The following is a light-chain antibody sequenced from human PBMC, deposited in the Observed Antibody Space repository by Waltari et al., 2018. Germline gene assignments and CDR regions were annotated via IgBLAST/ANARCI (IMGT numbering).Light chain of an antibody. CDR1: QSVLYSSNNKNY. CDR2: WAS. V-gene: IGKV4-1*01. CDR3: QQYYTSPQT. Sequence: DVVMTQSPDSLAVSLGEGATTNCNSSQSVLYSSNNKNYLAWFQKKPGQPPKLLIYWASTRESGVPDRFSGSGSGTDFTLTISSLQAEDVAVYYCQQYYTSPQTFGQGTKLEIK. J-gene: IGKJ2*01.